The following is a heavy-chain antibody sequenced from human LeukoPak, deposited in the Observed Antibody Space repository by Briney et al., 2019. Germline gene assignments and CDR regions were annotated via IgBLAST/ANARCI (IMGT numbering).Heavy chain of an antibody. Sequence: GSLRLSCVASGFTFSEYFMSWIRQAPGKGREGIGYIYYSGSTNYNPSLRSRVTISVDTSKNQFFLHLRSVTAADTAVYYCARDLYSGSYYDAFDIWXQGTMVTVSS. V-gene: IGHV4-59*08. J-gene: IGHJ3*02. D-gene: IGHD1-26*01. CDR2: IYYSGST. CDR1: GFTFSEYF. CDR3: ARDLYSGSYYDAFDI.